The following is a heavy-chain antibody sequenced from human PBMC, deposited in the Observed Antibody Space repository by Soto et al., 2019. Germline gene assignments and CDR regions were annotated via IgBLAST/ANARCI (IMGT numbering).Heavy chain of an antibody. Sequence: SETLSLTCAVYGGSFSGYYWSWIRQPPGKGLEWIGEIDHSGSTNYNPSLKSRVTISVDTSKNQFSLKLSSVTAADTAVYYCARGAAAGPRYFDYWGQGTLVTVSS. CDR1: GGSFSGYY. CDR2: IDHSGST. CDR3: ARGAAAGPRYFDY. V-gene: IGHV4-34*01. J-gene: IGHJ4*02. D-gene: IGHD6-13*01.